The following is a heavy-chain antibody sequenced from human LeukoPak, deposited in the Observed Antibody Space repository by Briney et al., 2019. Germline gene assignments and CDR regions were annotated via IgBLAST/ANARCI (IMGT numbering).Heavy chain of an antibody. CDR1: GFTVSSIY. CDR3: ARDHYSGGMGV. D-gene: IGHD2-15*01. V-gene: IGHV3-66*01. J-gene: IGHJ6*02. Sequence: GGSLRLSCAASGFTVSSIYMSWVRQAPGKGLEWVSVIYGGSTTFYADSVKGRFTISRDNSKNTLDLQMNSLRAEDTAVYYCARDHYSGGMGVWGQGTAVTVSS. CDR2: IYGGSTT.